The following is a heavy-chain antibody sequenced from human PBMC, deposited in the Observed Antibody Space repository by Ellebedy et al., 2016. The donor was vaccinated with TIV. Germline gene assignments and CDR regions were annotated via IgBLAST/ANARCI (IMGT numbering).Heavy chain of an antibody. D-gene: IGHD2-15*01. J-gene: IGHJ5*02. CDR2: VCPSDSHI. Sequence: GESLKISCTGSGYRFPSYCIGWVRQLPGKGLEWMGIVCPSDSHITYSPSFQGQFTISADKSISTAFLQWSSLKASDTAMYYCASRGCSSGNCHAGDPWGQGTLVTVSS. CDR1: GYRFPSYC. CDR3: ASRGCSSGNCHAGDP. V-gene: IGHV5-51*01.